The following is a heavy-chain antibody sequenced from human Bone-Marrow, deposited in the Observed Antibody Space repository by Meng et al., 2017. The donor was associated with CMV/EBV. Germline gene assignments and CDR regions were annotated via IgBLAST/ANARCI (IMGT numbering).Heavy chain of an antibody. V-gene: IGHV3-74*01. CDR1: GFTFSSYW. J-gene: IGHJ4*02. Sequence: GESLKISCAASGFTFSSYWMHWVRQAPGKGLVWVSRINSDGSSTSYADSVKGRFTISRDNAKNSLYLQMNSLRAEDTAVYYCAREGYYYDSSGYYYVSWFDYWGQGTLVTVSS. CDR3: AREGYYYDSSGYYYVSWFDY. D-gene: IGHD3-22*01. CDR2: INSDGSST.